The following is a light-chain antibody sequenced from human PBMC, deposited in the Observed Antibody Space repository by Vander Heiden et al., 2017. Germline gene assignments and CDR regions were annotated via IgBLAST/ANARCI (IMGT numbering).Light chain of an antibody. CDR2: AVS. CDR3: QQSFRSPRT. Sequence: DIHMNHSPSSLSASIGDTVTITCRASQTISNYLNWYQQRPGKAPNLLIYAVSTLQNGVPSRVSGSGSGTDFTLTIRSLQPEDFATYYCQQSFRSPRTFGQGTKLEIK. V-gene: IGKV1-39*01. CDR1: QTISNY. J-gene: IGKJ2*01.